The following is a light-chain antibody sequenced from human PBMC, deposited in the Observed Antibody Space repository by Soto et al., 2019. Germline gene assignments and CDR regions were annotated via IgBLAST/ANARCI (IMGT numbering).Light chain of an antibody. CDR2: LND. V-gene: IGLV1-47*01. Sequence: QSVLTQPPSASGIPGTRLTIPCCGSTSNIFRNCVYWYRQLPGTAPSLSIFLNDQRSSGVPDRFSGSKSGTSASLAISGLRSEDEADYYWASWDDSLSGYVFGTGTKVTVL. CDR1: TSNIFRNC. CDR3: ASWDDSLSGYV. J-gene: IGLJ1*01.